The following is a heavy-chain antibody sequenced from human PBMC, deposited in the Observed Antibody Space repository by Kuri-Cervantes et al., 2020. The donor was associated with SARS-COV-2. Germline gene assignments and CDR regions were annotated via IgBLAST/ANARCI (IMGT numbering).Heavy chain of an antibody. CDR1: GFTFSSHA. CDR2: ISSNGGST. D-gene: IGHD2-2*02. Sequence: GGSLRLSCAASGFTFSSHAMHWVRQAPGKGLEYVSAISSNGGSTYYANSVKGRFTISRDNSKNTLYLQMGSLRAEDMAVYCCARVGCSSTSCYTGDYYYGMDVWGQGTTVTVSS. J-gene: IGHJ6*02. CDR3: ARVGCSSTSCYTGDYYYGMDV. V-gene: IGHV3-64*01.